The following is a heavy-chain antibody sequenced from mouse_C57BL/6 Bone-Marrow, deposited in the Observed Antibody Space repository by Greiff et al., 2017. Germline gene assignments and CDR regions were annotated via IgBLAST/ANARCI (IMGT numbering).Heavy chain of an antibody. Sequence: VQLQQSVAELAKPAASVKLSCKVSGYTFTSYWLHWGKQRPGQGLEWIGYINPSSGYTKFNQKFKDKATLTADKSSSTAYMQLSSLTYEDSAVYYCARRDGCYSYYFHYWGQGNTRTVST. CDR1: GYTFTSYW. J-gene: IGHJ2*01. CDR3: ARRDGCYSYYFHY. V-gene: IGHV1-7*01. CDR2: INPSSGYT. D-gene: IGHD2-3*01.